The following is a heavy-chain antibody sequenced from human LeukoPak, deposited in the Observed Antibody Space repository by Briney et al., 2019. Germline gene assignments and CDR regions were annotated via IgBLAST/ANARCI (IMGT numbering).Heavy chain of an antibody. CDR1: VFTFSAYA. J-gene: IGHJ3*02. D-gene: IGHD3-22*01. CDR3: AKDYYYDSSGYYYGDAFDI. V-gene: IGHV3-23*01. Sequence: GGSLRLSCSAWVFTFSAYAMAWVRQAPGKGLEWVSTISGSGGTTYSADSVKGRFTISRDNSKNILYLLVNSLRAGDTAVYYCAKDYYYDSSGYYYGDAFDIWGQGTMVTVSS. CDR2: ISGSGGTT.